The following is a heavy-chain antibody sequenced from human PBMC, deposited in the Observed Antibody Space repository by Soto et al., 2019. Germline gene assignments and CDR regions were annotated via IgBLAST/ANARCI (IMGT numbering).Heavy chain of an antibody. J-gene: IGHJ3*02. V-gene: IGHV1-2*02. CDR2: INPNSGGT. Sequence: SVKVSCKASGYTFTGYYMHWVRQAPGQVLEWMGWINPNSGGTNYAQKLHARVTITRDTSITTAYMELSTLRSDDTAVYYCARSIGADGIDAFDIWGQGTMVKVSS. CDR3: ARSIGADGIDAFDI. D-gene: IGHD6-13*01. CDR1: GYTFTGYY.